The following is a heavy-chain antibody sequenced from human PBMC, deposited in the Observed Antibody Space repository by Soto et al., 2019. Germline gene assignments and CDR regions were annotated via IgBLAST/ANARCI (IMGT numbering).Heavy chain of an antibody. Sequence: GGSLRLSCAASGFTFSSYGMHWVRQAPGKGLEWVAVIWYDGSNKYYADSVKGRFTISRDNSKNTLYLQMNSLRAEDTAVYYCARDGQYSGSYGSDYWGQGTLVTVSS. J-gene: IGHJ4*02. V-gene: IGHV3-33*01. CDR2: IWYDGSNK. CDR3: ARDGQYSGSYGSDY. CDR1: GFTFSSYG. D-gene: IGHD1-26*01.